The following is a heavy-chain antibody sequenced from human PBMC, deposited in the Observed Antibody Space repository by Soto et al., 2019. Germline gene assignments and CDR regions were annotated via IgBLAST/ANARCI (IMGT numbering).Heavy chain of an antibody. V-gene: IGHV1-69*01. CDR2: IIPISGTA. D-gene: IGHD2-2*01. CDR1: GGTFSSYA. J-gene: IGHJ6*02. CDR3: ARSQGSSTSLEIYYYYYYGMDV. Sequence: QAQLVQSGAEVKKPGSSVKVSRKASGGTFSSYAISWVRQAPGQGLEWRGGIIPISGTANYAQKFQGRVTITADESTSTAYMELSSLRSEDTAVYYCARSQGSSTSLEIYYYYYYGMDVWGQGTTVTVSS.